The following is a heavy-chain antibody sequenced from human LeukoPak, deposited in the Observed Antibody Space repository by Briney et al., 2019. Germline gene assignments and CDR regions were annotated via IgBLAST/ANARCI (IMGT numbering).Heavy chain of an antibody. V-gene: IGHV3-11*06. D-gene: IGHD6-13*01. CDR3: ARGQHSFVS. J-gene: IGHJ4*02. Sequence: GGSLRLSCAAHGFTFTDYYMSWIRQAPGEWLEWLSYISSTSTSTTYADSVKSRFTISRDNATNSLYLQMNSLRAEDTAVYYCARGQHSFVSWGQGTLL. CDR1: GFTFTDYY. CDR2: ISSTSTST.